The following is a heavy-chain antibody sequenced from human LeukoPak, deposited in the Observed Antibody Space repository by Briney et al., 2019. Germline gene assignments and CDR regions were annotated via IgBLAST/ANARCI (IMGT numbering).Heavy chain of an antibody. Sequence: GGSLRLSCAASGFTFSRYSMHWVRQAPGKGLEWVLSICDNSIYIYYADSVKGRFTISRDNAKNTLYLQMNSLRGADAAVFYCASFEAVSAHPLDFWGQGTPVTVSS. CDR2: ICDNSIYI. CDR3: ASFEAVSAHPLDF. V-gene: IGHV3-21*01. CDR1: GFTFSRYS. D-gene: IGHD2-8*01. J-gene: IGHJ6*02.